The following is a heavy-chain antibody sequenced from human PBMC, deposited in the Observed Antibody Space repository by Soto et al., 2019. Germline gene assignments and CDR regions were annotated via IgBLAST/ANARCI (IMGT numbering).Heavy chain of an antibody. D-gene: IGHD4-17*01. CDR1: GFTFDDYA. CDR3: AKDAAIYGAHFDY. CDR2: ISWNSGSI. V-gene: IGHV3-9*01. Sequence: LRLSCAASGFTFDDYAMHWVRQAPGKGLEWVSGISWNSGSIGYADSVKGRFTISRDNAKNSLYLQMNSLRAEDTALYYCAKDAAIYGAHFDYWGQGTLVTVSS. J-gene: IGHJ4*02.